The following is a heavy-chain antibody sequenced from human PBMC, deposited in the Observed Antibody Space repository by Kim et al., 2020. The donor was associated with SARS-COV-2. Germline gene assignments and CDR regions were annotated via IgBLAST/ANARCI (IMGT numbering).Heavy chain of an antibody. CDR1: GYTFTSYG. CDR2: ISAYNGNT. J-gene: IGHJ5*02. D-gene: IGHD3-10*01. Sequence: ASVKVSCKASGYTFTSYGISWVRQAPGQGLEWMGWISAYNGNTNYAQKLQGRVTMTTDTSTSTAYMELRSLRSDDTAVYYRARVLLWFGELSSDLNWFDPWGQGTLVTVSS. CDR3: ARVLLWFGELSSDLNWFDP. V-gene: IGHV1-18*01.